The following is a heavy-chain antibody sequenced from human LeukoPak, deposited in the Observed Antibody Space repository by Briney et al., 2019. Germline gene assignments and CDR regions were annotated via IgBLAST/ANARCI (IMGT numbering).Heavy chain of an antibody. CDR3: ASTGYYGVAEYFQH. CDR2: IYTSGST. D-gene: IGHD3-10*01. CDR1: GGSISSGSYY. V-gene: IGHV4-61*02. J-gene: IGHJ1*01. Sequence: ASQTLSLTCTVSGGSISSGSYYWSWIRQPAGKGLERIGRIYTSGSTNYNPSLKSRVTISVDTSKNQFSLKLSSVTAADTAVYYCASTGYYGVAEYFQHWGQGTLVTVSS.